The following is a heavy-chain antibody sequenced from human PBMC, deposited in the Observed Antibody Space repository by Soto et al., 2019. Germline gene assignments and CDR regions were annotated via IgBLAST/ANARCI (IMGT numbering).Heavy chain of an antibody. CDR3: AKDRSSGWYESFDY. D-gene: IGHD6-19*01. J-gene: IGHJ4*02. Sequence: LRLSCAASGFTFSSYAMSWVRQAPGKGLEWVSSISGSDDGTYYTDSVKGRFTISRDNSINTLYLHMNSLRAEDTAVYYCAKDRSSGWYESFDYWGQGTLVTVPS. CDR2: ISGSDDGT. V-gene: IGHV3-23*01. CDR1: GFTFSSYA.